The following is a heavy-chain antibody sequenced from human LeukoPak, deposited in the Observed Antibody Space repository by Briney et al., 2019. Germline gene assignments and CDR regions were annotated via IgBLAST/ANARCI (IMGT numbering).Heavy chain of an antibody. CDR2: ISWNSGSI. CDR1: GFTFDDYA. J-gene: IGHJ4*02. D-gene: IGHD3-22*01. Sequence: PGRSLRLSCAASGFTFDDYAMHWVRQAPGKGLEWVSGISWNSGSIGYADSVKGRFTISRDNAKNSLYLQMNSLRAEDTALYYCARLDRRGYYFDYWGQGTLVTVSS. V-gene: IGHV3-9*01. CDR3: ARLDRRGYYFDY.